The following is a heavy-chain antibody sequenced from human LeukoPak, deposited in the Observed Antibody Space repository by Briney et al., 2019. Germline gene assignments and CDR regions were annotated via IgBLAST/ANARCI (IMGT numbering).Heavy chain of an antibody. CDR3: ARGAPYCSSTSCYKMRGAFDI. J-gene: IGHJ3*02. V-gene: IGHV1-18*01. CDR2: ISAYNGNT. Sequence: GASVKVSCKASGYTFTSYGISWVRQAPGQGLEWMGGISAYNGNTNYAQQLQGRVTMTTDTSKSTAYLELRSLRSDDTAVYYCARGAPYCSSTSCYKMRGAFDIWGQGTMVTVSS. D-gene: IGHD2-2*02. CDR1: GYTFTSYG.